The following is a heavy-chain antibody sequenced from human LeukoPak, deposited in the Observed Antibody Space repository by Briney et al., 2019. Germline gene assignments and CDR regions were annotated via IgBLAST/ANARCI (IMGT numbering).Heavy chain of an antibody. CDR3: ARLLTTAIRWAWYFDL. J-gene: IGHJ2*01. Sequence: GGSLRLSCVASGLSVSSIYMSWVRQVPGRGLEWVSVVYPDGNTYYADSAKGRFAISTDISKNTLFLQMDSLRAEDTAVYYCARLLTTAIRWAWYFDLWGRGTLVTVSS. D-gene: IGHD4-17*01. V-gene: IGHV3-66*04. CDR2: VYPDGNT. CDR1: GLSVSSIY.